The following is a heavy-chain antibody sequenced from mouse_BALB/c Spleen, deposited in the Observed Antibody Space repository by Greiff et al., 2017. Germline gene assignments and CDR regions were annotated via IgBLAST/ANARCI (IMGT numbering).Heavy chain of an antibody. CDR1: GYSITSDYA. J-gene: IGHJ2*01. V-gene: IGHV3-2*02. D-gene: IGHD2-14*01. CDR3: ARNYRYDHYYFDY. Sequence: EVMLVESGPGLVKPSQSLSLTCTVTGYSITSDYAWNWIRQFPGNKLEWMGYISYSGSTSYNPSLKSRISITRDTSKNQFFLQLNSVTTEDTATYYCARNYRYDHYYFDYWGQGTTLTVSS. CDR2: ISYSGST.